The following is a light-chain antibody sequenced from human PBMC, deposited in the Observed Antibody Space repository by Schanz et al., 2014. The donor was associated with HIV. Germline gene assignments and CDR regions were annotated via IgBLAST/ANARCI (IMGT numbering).Light chain of an antibody. CDR1: QPISNY. CDR3: LQHNSYPLT. J-gene: IGKJ4*01. CDR2: AAS. Sequence: AIRISQSPSSLSASTGDRVTITCRASQPISNYLAWYRQKPGTAPKLLIYAASTLQSGVPSRFSGSGSGTNFTLTISSLQPEDFATYYCLQHNSYPLTFGGGTKVEIK. V-gene: IGKV1-8*01.